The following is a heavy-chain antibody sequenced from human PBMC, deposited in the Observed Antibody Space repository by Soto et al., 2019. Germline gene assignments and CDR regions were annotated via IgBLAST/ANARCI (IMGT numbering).Heavy chain of an antibody. J-gene: IGHJ6*02. CDR3: ARGEVGFLEWLYYGMDV. V-gene: IGHV6-1*01. Sequence: SQTLSLTCAISGDSVSSNSAAWNWIGQSPSRGLEWLGRTYYRSKWYNDYAVSVKSRITINPDTSKNQFSLQLNSVTPEDTAVYYCARGEVGFLEWLYYGMDVWGQGTTVTVSS. D-gene: IGHD3-3*01. CDR1: GDSVSSNSAA. CDR2: TYYRSKWYN.